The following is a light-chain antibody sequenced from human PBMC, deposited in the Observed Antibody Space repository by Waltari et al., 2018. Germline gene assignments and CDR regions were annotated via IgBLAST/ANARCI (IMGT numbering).Light chain of an antibody. V-gene: IGLV2-14*01. CDR3: SSQSSNNVVL. CDR1: SHDVGGYNS. J-gene: IGLJ2*01. CDR2: HVS. Sequence: QSALTQPASVSGSPGQSVTIFCTGTSHDVGGYNSVSWYQEHPGQAPRVIIYHVSDRPSGVSDRFSGSKSGNTASLTISGLQAEDEADYYCSSQSSNNVVLFGGGTKLTVL.